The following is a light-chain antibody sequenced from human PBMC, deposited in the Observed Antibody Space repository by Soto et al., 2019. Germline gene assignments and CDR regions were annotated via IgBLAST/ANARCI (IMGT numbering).Light chain of an antibody. CDR3: QQGTNSPI. J-gene: IGKJ4*01. Sequence: EIVLTQSPATLSLSPGERATLSCRASQRLCNYLAWYQQKPGQAPRLLIYHASNRTTGIPARFSGSGSGTDFTLSISSLEPEYFAVYYCQQGTNSPIFGGGTKVEIK. CDR2: HAS. V-gene: IGKV3-11*01. CDR1: QRLCNY.